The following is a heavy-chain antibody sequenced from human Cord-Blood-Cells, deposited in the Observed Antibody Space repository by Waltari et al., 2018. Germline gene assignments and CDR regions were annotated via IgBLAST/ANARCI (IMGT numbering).Heavy chain of an antibody. CDR3: ARVQCSGGSCYYYYGMDV. D-gene: IGHD2-15*01. CDR2: INPNSGGT. V-gene: IGHV1-2*06. J-gene: IGHJ6*02. Sequence: EVKKPGASVKVSCKASGYTFTGYYMHWVRQAPGQGLEWMGRINPNSGGTNYAQKFQGRVTMTRDTSISTAYMELSRLRSDDTAVYYCARVQCSGGSCYYYYGMDVWGQGTTVTVSS. CDR1: GYTFTGYY.